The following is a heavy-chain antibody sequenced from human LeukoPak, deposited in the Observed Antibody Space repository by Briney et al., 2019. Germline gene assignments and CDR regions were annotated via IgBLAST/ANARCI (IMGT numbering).Heavy chain of an antibody. J-gene: IGHJ3*02. Sequence: SETLSVTCTVSGGSLSSYYWSWIRQPPGKGLEWIGYIYYSGSTNYNPSLKSRVTISVDTSKNQFSLKLSSVTAADTAVYYCARLAVCGGDCFAFDIWGQGTMVTVSS. V-gene: IGHV4-59*01. CDR2: IYYSGST. CDR1: GGSLSSYY. D-gene: IGHD2-21*02. CDR3: ARLAVCGGDCFAFDI.